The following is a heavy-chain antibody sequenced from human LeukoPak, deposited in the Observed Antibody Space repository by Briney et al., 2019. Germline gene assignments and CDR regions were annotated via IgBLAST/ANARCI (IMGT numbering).Heavy chain of an antibody. V-gene: IGHV1-8*02. Sequence: ASVKVSCKASGYTFTSYDINWVRQAPGQGLEWMGWMNPNSGNTGYAQKFQGRVTMTRNTSISTAYMELSSLRSEDTAVYNCARDRESTWSVWFDPWGQGTLVTVSS. D-gene: IGHD6-13*01. CDR1: GYTFTSYD. CDR2: MNPNSGNT. J-gene: IGHJ5*02. CDR3: ARDRESTWSVWFDP.